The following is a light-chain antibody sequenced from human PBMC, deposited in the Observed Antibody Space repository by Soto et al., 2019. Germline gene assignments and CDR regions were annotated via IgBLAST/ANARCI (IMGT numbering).Light chain of an antibody. CDR2: EVS. V-gene: IGLV2-14*01. J-gene: IGLJ1*01. CDR3: TSYTGSSTLYV. CDR1: SSDVGGYNY. Sequence: ALTQPASVSGSPGQSITISCTGTSSDVGGYNYVSWYQQHPGKAPKLMIYEVSNRPSGVSNRFSGSKSGNTASLTISGLQAEDEADYYCTSYTGSSTLYVFGTGTKVTVL.